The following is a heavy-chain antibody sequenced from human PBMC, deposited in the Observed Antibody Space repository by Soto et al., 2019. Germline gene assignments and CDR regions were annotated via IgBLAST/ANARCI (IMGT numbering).Heavy chain of an antibody. CDR2: IYPSGTI. CDR1: GVSITTNGYS. CDR3: ATYTAFAKYYFDY. J-gene: IGHJ4*02. V-gene: IGHV4-30-2*01. Sequence: ASETLSLTCAVSGVSITTNGYSWSWIRQPPGKGLEWIGYIYPSGTIFYNPSLNSRVTISADTSNNQFSLKLTSVTAAYTAVYFCATYTAFAKYYFDYWGRGTLVTVSS. D-gene: IGHD3-16*01.